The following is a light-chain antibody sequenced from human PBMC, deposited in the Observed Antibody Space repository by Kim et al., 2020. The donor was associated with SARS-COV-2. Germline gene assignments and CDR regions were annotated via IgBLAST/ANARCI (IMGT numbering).Light chain of an antibody. CDR3: QSYDSSPSVV. CDR2: GNS. Sequence: QSVLTQPPSVSGAPGQRVTISCTGSSSNIGAGYDVHWYQQLPGTAPKLLIYGNSNRPSGVPDRFSGSKSGTSASLAITGLQAEDGAGYYCQSYDSSPSVVLGGG. V-gene: IGLV1-40*01. J-gene: IGLJ2*01. CDR1: SSNIGAGYD.